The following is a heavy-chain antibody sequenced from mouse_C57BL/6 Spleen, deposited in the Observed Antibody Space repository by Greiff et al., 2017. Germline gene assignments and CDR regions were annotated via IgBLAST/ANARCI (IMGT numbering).Heavy chain of an antibody. V-gene: IGHV2-2*01. CDR3: ATTGDAY. CDR2: IWSGGST. CDR1: GFSLTSYG. Sequence: VQLQQSGPGLVQPSQSLSITCTVSGFSLTSYGVHWVRESPGKGLEWLGVIWSGGSTDYNAAFISRLSISKDNSKSQVFFKMNSLQADDTAIYYCATTGDAYWGQGTLVTVSA. D-gene: IGHD4-1*01. J-gene: IGHJ3*01.